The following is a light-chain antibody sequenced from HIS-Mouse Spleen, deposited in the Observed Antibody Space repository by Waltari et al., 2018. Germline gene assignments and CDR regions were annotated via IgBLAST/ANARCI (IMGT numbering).Light chain of an antibody. CDR3: QQYNSYPLT. CDR2: KAS. CDR1: QSISSW. J-gene: IGKJ3*01. Sequence: IQMTQSPSTPSASVGDRVTITCRASQSISSWLAWYQQKPGKAPKLLFYKASSLESGVPSRFSGSGSGTEFTLTISSLQPDDFATYYCQQYNSYPLTFGPGTKVDIK. V-gene: IGKV1-5*03.